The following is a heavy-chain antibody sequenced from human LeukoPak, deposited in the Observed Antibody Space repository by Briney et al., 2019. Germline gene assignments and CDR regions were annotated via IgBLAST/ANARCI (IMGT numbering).Heavy chain of an antibody. CDR2: ITSSSSTM. CDR1: GFTFSTYS. V-gene: IGHV3-48*01. CDR3: VRVIGGNYGGDY. Sequence: PGGSLRLSCTASGFTFSTYSMNWVRQAPGKGLKWVSYITSSSSTMFYADSVKGRFTISRDNAENSMYLQMNNLRAEDTAVYYCVRVIGGNYGGDYWGQGTLVTVSS. D-gene: IGHD4-23*01. J-gene: IGHJ4*02.